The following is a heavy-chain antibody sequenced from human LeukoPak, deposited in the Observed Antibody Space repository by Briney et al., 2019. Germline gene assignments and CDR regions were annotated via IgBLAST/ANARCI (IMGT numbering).Heavy chain of an antibody. V-gene: IGHV3-7*03. J-gene: IGHJ4*02. Sequence: GGSLRLSCAASGFTFNSYWMNWVRQAPGKGLEWVANIKRDGSEKYYVDSVKGRFTISRDNAKNSLDLQMNSLRVEDTAVYYCAKAEGYCSGTWCFRWFDWWGQGTLVTVSS. D-gene: IGHD2-15*01. CDR3: AKAEGYCSGTWCFRWFDW. CDR2: IKRDGSEK. CDR1: GFTFNSYW.